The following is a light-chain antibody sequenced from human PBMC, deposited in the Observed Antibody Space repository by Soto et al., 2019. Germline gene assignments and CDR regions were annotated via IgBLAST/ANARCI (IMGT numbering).Light chain of an antibody. V-gene: IGLV2-11*01. CDR1: SSDVGGYNY. CDR3: CSYAGRHDV. CDR2: DVS. J-gene: IGLJ1*01. Sequence: QSALTQPRSVSGSPGQSVTISCTGTSSDVGGYNYVSWYQQHPGKAPKLMIYDVSKRPSGVPDRFSGSKSGNTASLTISGLQAEDEADYYCCSYAGRHDVFGTGTKLTVL.